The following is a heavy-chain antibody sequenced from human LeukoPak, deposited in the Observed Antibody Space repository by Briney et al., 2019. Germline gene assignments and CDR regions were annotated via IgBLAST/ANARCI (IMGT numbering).Heavy chain of an antibody. CDR3: ARQKCTSTSCLAKNAFDI. CDR2: IYTSGST. V-gene: IGHV4-4*09. CDR1: GSISGYY. D-gene: IGHD2-2*01. Sequence: SETLSLTCTVSGSISGYYWSWIRQPPGKGLEWIGYIYTSGSTNYNPSLESRVTISVDTSKNQFSLDLSSVTAADTAVYYCARQKCTSTSCLAKNAFDIWGQGTMVTVSS. J-gene: IGHJ3*02.